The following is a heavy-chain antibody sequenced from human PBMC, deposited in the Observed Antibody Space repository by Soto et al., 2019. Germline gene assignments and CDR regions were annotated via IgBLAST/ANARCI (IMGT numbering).Heavy chain of an antibody. CDR3: TRRLITDKCYYGMVV. Sequence: GGSLRLSCAASGFTFSDYGMSWVRQAPGKGLEWVSGISGGGGTTNYADSVKGRFTISRDNSKNTLYLQMNSLRAEDTAVYYCTRRLITDKCYYGMVVWGQGTTVTVSS. V-gene: IGHV3-23*01. D-gene: IGHD3-22*01. CDR2: ISGGGGTT. J-gene: IGHJ6*02. CDR1: GFTFSDYG.